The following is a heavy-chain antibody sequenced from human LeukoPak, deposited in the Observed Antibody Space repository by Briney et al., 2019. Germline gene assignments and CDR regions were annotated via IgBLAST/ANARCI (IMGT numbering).Heavy chain of an antibody. CDR2: IYSGGTT. CDR1: GFTFGKYW. J-gene: IGHJ6*02. D-gene: IGHD5-18*01. Sequence: GGSLRLSCVAFGFTFGKYWMSWVRQAPGKGPEWVSVIYSGGTTNYADSVKGRFTISRDNSKNTVYLQMNSLRAEDTAVYYCARGGYAHYYGMDVWGQGTTVTVSS. CDR3: ARGGYAHYYGMDV. V-gene: IGHV3-53*01.